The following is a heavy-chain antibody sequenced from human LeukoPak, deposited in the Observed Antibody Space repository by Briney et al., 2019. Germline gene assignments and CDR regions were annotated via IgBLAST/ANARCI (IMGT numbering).Heavy chain of an antibody. Sequence: TGGSLRLSCAASGLTFSSYWMSWVRQAPGKGLKWVANIKQDGSEKYYVDSVKGRFTISRDNAKNSLYLQMNSLRAEDTAVYYCARSSTPGYYYYYGMDVWGQGTTVTVSS. CDR2: IKQDGSEK. J-gene: IGHJ6*02. D-gene: IGHD5/OR15-5a*01. CDR3: ARSSTPGYYYYYGMDV. CDR1: GLTFSSYW. V-gene: IGHV3-7*01.